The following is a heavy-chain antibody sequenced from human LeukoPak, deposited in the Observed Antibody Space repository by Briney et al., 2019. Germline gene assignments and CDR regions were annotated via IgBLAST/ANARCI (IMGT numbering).Heavy chain of an antibody. V-gene: IGHV3-23*01. CDR1: GFTFSSYA. CDR2: ISGSGDGT. D-gene: IGHD4-17*01. Sequence: SGGSLRLSCAASGFTFSSYAMSWVRQAPGKGLEWVSGISGSGDGTYYADSVRGRFTISRDNSKSTLFLYMDNLRVEDTAVCYCVRDRMTTVTYFDSCGQGTLVTVSS. CDR3: VRDRMTTVTYFDS. J-gene: IGHJ4*02.